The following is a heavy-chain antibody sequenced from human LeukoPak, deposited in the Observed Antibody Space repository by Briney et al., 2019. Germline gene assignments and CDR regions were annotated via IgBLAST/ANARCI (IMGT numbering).Heavy chain of an antibody. CDR3: ARASGSYSADFDY. D-gene: IGHD1-26*01. CDR2: ISAYNGNT. CDR1: GYTFSNFT. J-gene: IGHJ4*02. Sequence: ASVKVSCKASGYTFSNFTISWVRQAPGQGLEWMGWISAYNGNTDYAQKLQGRVTMTTDTSTSTASMELRSLRSDDTAVYYCARASGSYSADFDYWGQGTLVTVSS. V-gene: IGHV1-18*01.